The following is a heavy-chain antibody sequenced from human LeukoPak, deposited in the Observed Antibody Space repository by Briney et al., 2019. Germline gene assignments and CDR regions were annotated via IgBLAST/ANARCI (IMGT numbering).Heavy chain of an antibody. CDR1: GYTFTSYD. Sequence: ASVKVSCKASGYTFTSYDINWVRQATGQGLEWMGWMNPNGGNTGYAQKFQGRVTMTRNTSISTAYMELSSLRSEDTAVYYCARGRRKSSGWYGGDYWGQGTLVTVSS. J-gene: IGHJ4*02. V-gene: IGHV1-8*01. CDR3: ARGRRKSSGWYGGDY. D-gene: IGHD6-19*01. CDR2: MNPNGGNT.